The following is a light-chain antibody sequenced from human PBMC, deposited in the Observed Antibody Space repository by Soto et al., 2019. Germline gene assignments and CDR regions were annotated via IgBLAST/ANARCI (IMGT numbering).Light chain of an antibody. Sequence: EIVLTQSPVTLSSSPGERVTLSCRASQSVTSNYLAWYQQKRGQAHRLLIWGASIRATGLPDRFSSGGSGTDFPLTISRLEAEDFAVYYCHQYGISPGTFGQGTNVEVK. V-gene: IGKV3-20*01. CDR2: GAS. J-gene: IGKJ1*01. CDR3: HQYGISPGT. CDR1: QSVTSNY.